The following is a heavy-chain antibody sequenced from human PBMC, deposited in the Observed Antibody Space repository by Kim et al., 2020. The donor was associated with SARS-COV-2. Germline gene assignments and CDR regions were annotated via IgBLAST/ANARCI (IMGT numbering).Heavy chain of an antibody. D-gene: IGHD7-27*01. J-gene: IGHJ4*02. V-gene: IGHV3-30*03. Sequence: AASVKSRITNPRDNSKNTLYLQMNSLRPEDTAVYYCARHANWGYYFDYWGQGTLVTVSS. CDR3: ARHANWGYYFDY.